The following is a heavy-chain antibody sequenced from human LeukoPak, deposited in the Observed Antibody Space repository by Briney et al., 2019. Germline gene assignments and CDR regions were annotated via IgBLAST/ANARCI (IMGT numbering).Heavy chain of an antibody. CDR3: ARDRTHDSSGYYSNFDY. V-gene: IGHV1-69*04. Sequence: SVKVSCKASGGTFSSYTISWVRQAPGQGLEWVGRIIPILGIANYAQKFQGRVTITADKSTSTAYMELSSLRSEDTAVYYCARDRTHDSSGYYSNFDYWGQGTLVTVSS. J-gene: IGHJ4*02. CDR1: GGTFSSYT. CDR2: IIPILGIA. D-gene: IGHD3-22*01.